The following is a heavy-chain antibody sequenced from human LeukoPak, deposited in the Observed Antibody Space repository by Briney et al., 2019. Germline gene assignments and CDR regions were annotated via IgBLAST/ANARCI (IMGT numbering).Heavy chain of an antibody. D-gene: IGHD1-1*01. CDR3: AKGQELDDGVFDS. J-gene: IGHJ4*02. Sequence: SETLSLTCTVSGGSISSYYWSWIRQPPGKGLKWIGYIYYSGSTNYNPSLKSRVTISVDTSKNQFSLKLSSVTAADTAIYCCAKGQELDDGVFDSWGQGTLVTVSS. V-gene: IGHV4-59*08. CDR2: IYYSGST. CDR1: GGSISSYY.